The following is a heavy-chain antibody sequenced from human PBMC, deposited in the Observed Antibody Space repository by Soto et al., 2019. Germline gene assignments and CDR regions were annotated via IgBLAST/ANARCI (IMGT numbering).Heavy chain of an antibody. Sequence: VQLLESGGDLVQPGGSRRLSCEASGFTFSNYAMSWVRQAPGKGLEWVSVISGSGGSTNYADSAKGRFTISRDNSMDTLYLQMNSLRAEDTAVYYCARVFYYDILTGKSYNMDVWGQGTTVIVFS. CDR2: ISGSGGST. CDR3: ARVFYYDILTGKSYNMDV. V-gene: IGHV3-23*01. D-gene: IGHD3-9*01. J-gene: IGHJ6*02. CDR1: GFTFSNYA.